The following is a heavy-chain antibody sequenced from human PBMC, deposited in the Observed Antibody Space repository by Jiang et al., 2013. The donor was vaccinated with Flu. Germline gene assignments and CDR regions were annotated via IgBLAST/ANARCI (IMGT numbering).Heavy chain of an antibody. Sequence: VQLVESGGGVVQPGRSLRLSCAASGFTFSSYAMHWVRQAPGKGLEWVAVISYDGSNKYYADSVKGRFTISRDNSKNTLYLQMNSLRAEDTAVYYCAGGELEPCIDYWGQGTLVTVSS. CDR3: AGGELEPCIDY. V-gene: IGHV3-30-3*01. CDR2: ISYDGSNK. D-gene: IGHD1-1*01. CDR1: GFTFSSYA. J-gene: IGHJ4*02.